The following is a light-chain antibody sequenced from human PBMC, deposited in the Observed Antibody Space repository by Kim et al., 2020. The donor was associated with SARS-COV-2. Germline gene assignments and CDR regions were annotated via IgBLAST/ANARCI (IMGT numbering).Light chain of an antibody. J-gene: IGKJ2*01. CDR3: QQYGTAPPYT. CDR2: CGS. CDR1: HSGCGNC. V-gene: IGKV3-20*01. Sequence: PAATTALSSRARHSGCGNCLAWYQQKPGQAPRLLIYCGSSRATGVPERFSGSGSGTEFILSISSLQPEDFAMYYCQQYGTAPPYTFGQGTKLEI.